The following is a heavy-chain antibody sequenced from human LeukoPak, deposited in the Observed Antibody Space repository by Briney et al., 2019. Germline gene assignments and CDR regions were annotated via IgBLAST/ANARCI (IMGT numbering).Heavy chain of an antibody. J-gene: IGHJ5*02. CDR2: IYTSGST. Sequence: PSETLSLTCTVSGGSISSYYWSWIRQPAGKGLEWIGRIYTSGSTNYNPSLKSRVIMSVDTSKNQFSLKLSSVTAADTAVYYCAREGLYCSSTSCYTSWFDPWGQGTLVTVSS. CDR1: GGSISSYY. CDR3: AREGLYCSSTSCYTSWFDP. V-gene: IGHV4-4*07. D-gene: IGHD2-2*02.